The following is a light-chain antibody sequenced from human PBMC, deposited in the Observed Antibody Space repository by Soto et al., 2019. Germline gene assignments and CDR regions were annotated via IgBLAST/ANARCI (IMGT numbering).Light chain of an antibody. V-gene: IGKV3-20*01. J-gene: IGKJ5*01. CDR2: AAS. CDR3: QQYGIWPVT. Sequence: IGGTPLPGTVPLFLAERATXSSRASQSVSSSYLAWYHQKPRQAPRLLIYAASTRATGIPDRLSASGSGTDFTFTSSRLEPEDFAVYHWQQYGIWPVTVGHGTRLDIK. CDR1: QSVSSSY.